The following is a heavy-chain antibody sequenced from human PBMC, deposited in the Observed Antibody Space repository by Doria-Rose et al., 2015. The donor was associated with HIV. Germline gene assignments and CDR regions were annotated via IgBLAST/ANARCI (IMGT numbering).Heavy chain of an antibody. CDR1: GDSISSGDSF. CDR3: ARARNYGFPHFFDF. Sequence: QVQLQESGPGLVRPSQTLSLTCTVSGDSISSGDSFWSWIRQPPGKGPEWIGYISSSGTTYYYSSLRGRLTISLDTSKNQFSLNLNPVTAADTAVYYCARARNYGFPHFFDFWGQGTLVTVSS. V-gene: IGHV4-30-4*01. J-gene: IGHJ4*02. D-gene: IGHD3-10*01. CDR2: ISSSGTT.